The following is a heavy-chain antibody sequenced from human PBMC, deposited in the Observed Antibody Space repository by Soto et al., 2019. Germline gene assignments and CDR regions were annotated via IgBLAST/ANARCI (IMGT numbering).Heavy chain of an antibody. D-gene: IGHD1-26*01. Sequence: EVQLLESGGGLVQRGGSLRLSCAASGFPFSSYVMSWVRQAPGKGLEWVSGISGGGSNTFYADSVKGRFTISRDNSKNTLYLQMNSLRAEDTAVYYCAKASAPGGTYFPLWFWGQGTLVTVSS. V-gene: IGHV3-23*01. CDR1: GFPFSSYV. J-gene: IGHJ4*02. CDR2: ISGGGSNT. CDR3: AKASAPGGTYFPLWF.